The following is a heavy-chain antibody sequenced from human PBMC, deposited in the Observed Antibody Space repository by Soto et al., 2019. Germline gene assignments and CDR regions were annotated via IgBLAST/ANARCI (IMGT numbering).Heavy chain of an antibody. V-gene: IGHV1-2*04. Sequence: QVQLVQSGAEVKKPGASVKVSCKASGYTFTGYYMHWVRQAPGQGREWMGWINPNSGGTNDAQKLQGWVTKTRDTSISTANMELSGLRSDDTAVYYCARSYYDSSGFSNDAFEIWGQGTMVTVSS. CDR1: GYTFTGYY. J-gene: IGHJ3*02. CDR2: INPNSGGT. D-gene: IGHD3-22*01. CDR3: ARSYYDSSGFSNDAFEI.